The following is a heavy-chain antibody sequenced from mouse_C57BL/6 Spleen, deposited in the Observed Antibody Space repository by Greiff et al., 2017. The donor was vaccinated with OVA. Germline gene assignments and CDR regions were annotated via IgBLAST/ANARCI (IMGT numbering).Heavy chain of an antibody. CDR2: INPSNGGT. CDR1: GYTFTSYW. D-gene: IGHD2-5*01. J-gene: IGHJ2*01. CDR3: ARDDSTYYFDD. Sequence: QVQLQQPGTELVKPGASVKLSCKASGYTFTSYWMHWVKQRPGQGLEWIGNINPSNGGTNYNEKFKSKATMTVDKASSTAYMQSSSLTSEDSAVYYCARDDSTYYFDDWGKGTTVTVSS. V-gene: IGHV1-53*01.